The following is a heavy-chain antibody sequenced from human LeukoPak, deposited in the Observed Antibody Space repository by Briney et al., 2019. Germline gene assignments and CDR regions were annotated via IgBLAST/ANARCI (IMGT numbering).Heavy chain of an antibody. CDR3: ARNALNGNSPLDY. Sequence: SETLSLTCTVSGGSISSYYWSWIRQSPGQGLEWIGYIDYSGSAYYNASFKSRVTILVDTAKSQFSLDLRTVTATDTAVYYCARNALNGNSPLDYWGQGTLVTVSS. CDR2: IDYSGSA. D-gene: IGHD4-23*01. CDR1: GGSISSYY. J-gene: IGHJ4*02. V-gene: IGHV4-59*08.